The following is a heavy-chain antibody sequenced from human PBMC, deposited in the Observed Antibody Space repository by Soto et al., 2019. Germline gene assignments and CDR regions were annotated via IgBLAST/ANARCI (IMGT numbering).Heavy chain of an antibody. D-gene: IGHD3-10*01. V-gene: IGHV4-34*01. Sequence: TLSLTCAVYGGSFSGYDWSWIRQPPGKGLEWIGEINHSGSTNYNPSLKSRVTISVDTSKNQFSLKLSSVTAADTAVYYCARVGPYGSGSYPAGRKSGGYYYMDVWGKGTTVTVSS. CDR2: INHSGST. CDR1: GGSFSGYD. CDR3: ARVGPYGSGSYPAGRKSGGYYYMDV. J-gene: IGHJ6*03.